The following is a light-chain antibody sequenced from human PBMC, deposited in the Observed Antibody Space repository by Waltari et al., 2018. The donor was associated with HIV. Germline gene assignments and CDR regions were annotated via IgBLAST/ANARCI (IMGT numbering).Light chain of an antibody. Sequence: QSALTQPASVSGSPGQSITISCTGTSSDIGTYNYVSWYQHHPGKAPKLMIYEVSNRPSGVSTRFSGSKSGNTASLTISGLQAEDEADYYCSSYTINGRDFGTGTRVTVL. CDR2: EVS. CDR1: SSDIGTYNY. CDR3: SSYTINGRD. J-gene: IGLJ1*01. V-gene: IGLV2-14*01.